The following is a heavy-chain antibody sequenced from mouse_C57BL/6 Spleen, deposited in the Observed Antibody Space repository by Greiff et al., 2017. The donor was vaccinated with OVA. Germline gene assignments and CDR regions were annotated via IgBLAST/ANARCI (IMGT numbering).Heavy chain of an antibody. V-gene: IGHV1-15*01. CDR2: IDPETGGT. J-gene: IGHJ4*01. CDR1: GYTFTDYE. D-gene: IGHD1-1*01. Sequence: VQRVESGAELVRPGASVTLSCKASGYTFTDYEMHWVKQTPVHGLEWIGAIDPETGGTAYNQKFKGKAILTADKSSSTAYMELRSLTSEDSAVYYCTLYGSSPAYAMDYWGQGTSVTVSS. CDR3: TLYGSSPAYAMDY.